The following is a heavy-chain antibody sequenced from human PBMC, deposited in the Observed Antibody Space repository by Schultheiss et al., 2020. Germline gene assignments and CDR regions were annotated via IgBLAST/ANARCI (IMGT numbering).Heavy chain of an antibody. CDR1: GFSLSTSGMR. V-gene: IGHV4-61*08. CDR3: ARVLAAYGSLEY. D-gene: IGHD3-10*01. J-gene: IGHJ4*02. Sequence: SGPTLVKPTQTLTLTCTFSGFSLSTSGMRVSWIRQPPGKGLEWIGYIYYSGSTNYNPSLKSRVSLSVDTSNNQFSLKLSSVTAADTAVYYCARVLAAYGSLEYWGQGSLVTVSS. CDR2: IYYSGST.